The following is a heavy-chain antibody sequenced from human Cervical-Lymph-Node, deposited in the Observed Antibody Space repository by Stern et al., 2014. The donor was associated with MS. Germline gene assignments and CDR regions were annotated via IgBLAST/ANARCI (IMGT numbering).Heavy chain of an antibody. D-gene: IGHD3-22*01. CDR2: IYYSGSP. V-gene: IGHV4-61*01. CDR3: ARDRLDSSHPLDY. J-gene: IGHJ4*02. CDR1: GGSVSSGCYY. Sequence: VQLVESGPGLVKPSETLSLTCTVSGGSVSSGCYYWGRLRQPPGKGLVWIRYIYYSGSPHYTPFLKSRVTISVDTSKNPFSLKLSSVAAADTAVYYGARDRLDSSHPLDYWGQGTLVTVSS.